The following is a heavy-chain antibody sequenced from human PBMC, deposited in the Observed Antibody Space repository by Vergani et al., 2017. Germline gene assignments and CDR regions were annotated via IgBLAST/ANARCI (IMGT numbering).Heavy chain of an antibody. CDR2: IKSDGSIT. D-gene: IGHD3-9*01. CDR3: ARARCIETCYMSNWLDS. J-gene: IGHJ5*01. V-gene: IGHV3-74*03. CDR1: GFSFNSYW. Sequence: DVHRAESGGGFFQPGGSLRLSCSASGFSFNSYWMHWVRQVPGKGLLWVSRIKSDGSITAYADSVKGRFTISRDNAQNTLYLQMNSLRVEDTGVYYCARARCIETCYMSNWLDSWGQGTLVTVSS.